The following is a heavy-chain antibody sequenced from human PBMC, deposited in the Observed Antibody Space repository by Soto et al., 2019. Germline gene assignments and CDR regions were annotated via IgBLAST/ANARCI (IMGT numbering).Heavy chain of an antibody. CDR3: LSIKRAYTFGSSLDF. Sequence: SETLSLTCTVSCGSISNYYWDWVRQPPGRGLKSVGHVFYSGSADYNPSLKSRVTISVDAAKKQFFLKLSSATGADSGFDYWLSIKRAYTFGSSLDFWGRGTPVTVSS. CDR1: CGSISNYY. D-gene: IGHD5-18*01. V-gene: IGHV4-59*12. CDR2: VFYSGSA. J-gene: IGHJ4*02.